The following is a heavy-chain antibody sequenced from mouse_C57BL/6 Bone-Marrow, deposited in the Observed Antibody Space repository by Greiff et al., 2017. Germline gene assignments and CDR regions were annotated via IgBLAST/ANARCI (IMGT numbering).Heavy chain of an antibody. V-gene: IGHV7-3*01. Sequence: EVKLVESGGGLVQPGGSLRLSCAASGFTFTDYYLSWVRQPPGKALEWLGFISNKANGYTTESSASVTGRLTISRDNSQSSLYRQMNALRAEDRATYYGARTIYYGYEGLAYWGQGTLVTVAA. CDR1: GFTFTDYY. D-gene: IGHD2-2*01. J-gene: IGHJ3*01. CDR2: ISNKANGYTT. CDR3: ARTIYYGYEGLAY.